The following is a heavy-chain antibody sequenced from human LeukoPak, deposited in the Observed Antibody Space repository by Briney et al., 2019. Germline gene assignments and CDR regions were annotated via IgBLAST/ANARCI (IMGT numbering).Heavy chain of an antibody. CDR3: ARGRGYSSGWPKCYFDY. D-gene: IGHD6-19*01. J-gene: IGHJ4*02. CDR2: IYYSGST. Sequence: NTSETLSLTCTVSGGSISSYYWSWIRQPPGKGLEWIGYIYYSGSTNYNPSLKSRVTISVDTSKNQFSLKLSSVTAADTAVYYCARGRGYSSGWPKCYFDYWGQGTLVTVSS. V-gene: IGHV4-59*01. CDR1: GGSISSYY.